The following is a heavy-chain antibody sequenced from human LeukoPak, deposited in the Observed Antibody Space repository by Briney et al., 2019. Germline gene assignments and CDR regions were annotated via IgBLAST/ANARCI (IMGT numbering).Heavy chain of an antibody. V-gene: IGHV4-59*08. CDR3: ALRGLVRGFDP. D-gene: IGHD2-2*01. CDR2: VSYSGST. Sequence: SETLSLTCTVSGGSISSCYWSWVRQPPGKGLEWIGYVSYSGSTDYNPSLKSRVIISIDTSKNQFSLKLSSVTAADTAVYYCALRGLVRGFDPWGQGTLVTVSS. CDR1: GGSISSCY. J-gene: IGHJ5*02.